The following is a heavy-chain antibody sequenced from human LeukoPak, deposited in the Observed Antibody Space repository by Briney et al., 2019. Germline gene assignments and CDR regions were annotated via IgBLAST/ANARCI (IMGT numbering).Heavy chain of an antibody. CDR3: ARDEGRFYWYFDY. D-gene: IGHD2-8*02. V-gene: IGHV4-59*12. Sequence: SETLSLTCTVSGGSISSYFWSWVRQSPGKGLEWIGSIYYSGSTNYNPSLKSRVTISVDTSKNQFSLKLSSVTAADTAVYYCARDEGRFYWYFDYWGQGTLVTVSS. J-gene: IGHJ4*02. CDR2: IYYSGST. CDR1: GGSISSYF.